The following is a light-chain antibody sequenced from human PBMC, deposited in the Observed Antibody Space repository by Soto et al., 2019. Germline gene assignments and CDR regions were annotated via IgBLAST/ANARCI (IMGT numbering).Light chain of an antibody. Sequence: EIVLTQSPATLSLSPGERATLSCRASQSVSSYLAWYQQKPGQPPRLLIYDVSSRATGIPARFSGSGSGTDFTLTMSRLESEDFAVYYCQQRGDWPLTFGQGTKLEIK. CDR1: QSVSSY. CDR2: DVS. J-gene: IGKJ2*01. V-gene: IGKV3-11*01. CDR3: QQRGDWPLT.